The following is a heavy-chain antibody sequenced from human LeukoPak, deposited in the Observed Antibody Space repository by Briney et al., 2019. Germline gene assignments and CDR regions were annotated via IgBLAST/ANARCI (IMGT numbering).Heavy chain of an antibody. J-gene: IGHJ3*02. CDR1: GFTFSSYA. CDR3: AKEGVVPAAYKGDAFDI. V-gene: IGHV3-23*01. D-gene: IGHD2-2*01. Sequence: GGSLRLSCAASGFTFSSYAMSWVRQAPGKGLEWVSAISGSDGSTYYADSVKGRFTISRDNSKNTLYLQMNSLRAEDTAVYYCAKEGVVPAAYKGDAFDIWGQGTMVTVSS. CDR2: ISGSDGST.